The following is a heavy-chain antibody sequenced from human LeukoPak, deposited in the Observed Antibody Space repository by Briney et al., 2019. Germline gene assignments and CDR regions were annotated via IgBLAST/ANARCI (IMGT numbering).Heavy chain of an antibody. Sequence: PGGSLRLSCAASGFTFSSYWMSWVRQAPGKGLEWVANIKQDGSEKYYVDSVKGRFTISRDNAKNSLYLQMNSLRAEDTAVYYCARAGRRMVAGTGGVFDYWGQGTLVTVSS. CDR2: IKQDGSEK. D-gene: IGHD6-19*01. CDR3: ARAGRRMVAGTGGVFDY. CDR1: GFTFSSYW. V-gene: IGHV3-7*01. J-gene: IGHJ4*02.